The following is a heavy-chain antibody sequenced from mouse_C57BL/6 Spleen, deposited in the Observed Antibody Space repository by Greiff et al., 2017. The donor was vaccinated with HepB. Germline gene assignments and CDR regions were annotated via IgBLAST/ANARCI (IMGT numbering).Heavy chain of an antibody. CDR3: ARRDYDQRGYFDY. Sequence: EVQRVESGGGLVKPGGSLKLSCAASGFTFSDYGMHWVRQAPEKGLEWVAYISSGSSTIYYADTVKGRFTISSDNAKNTLFLQMTSLRSEDTAMYYCARRDYDQRGYFDYWGQGTTLTVSS. CDR2: ISSGSSTI. V-gene: IGHV5-17*01. CDR1: GFTFSDYG. J-gene: IGHJ2*01. D-gene: IGHD2-4*01.